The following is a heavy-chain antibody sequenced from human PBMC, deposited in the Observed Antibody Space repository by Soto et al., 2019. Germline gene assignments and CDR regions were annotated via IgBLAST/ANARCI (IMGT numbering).Heavy chain of an antibody. V-gene: IGHV3-23*01. CDR2: IRGSGGST. D-gene: IGHD2-15*01. CDR3: AKVRIVVVRDAFDI. J-gene: IGHJ3*02. Sequence: GGSLRLSCAASGFIFSSHWMHWVRQAPGKGLVGVSAIRGSGGSTYYADSVKGRFTISRDNAKNTLYLQMNSLRAEDTAVYYCAKVRIVVVRDAFDIWGQGTMVTVSS. CDR1: GFIFSSHW.